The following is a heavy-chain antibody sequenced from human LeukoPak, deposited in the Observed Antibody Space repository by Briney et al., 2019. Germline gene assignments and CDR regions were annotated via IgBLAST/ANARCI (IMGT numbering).Heavy chain of an antibody. CDR3: AKDRGGSYAGGAFDI. J-gene: IGHJ3*02. D-gene: IGHD1-26*01. CDR1: GFTFDDYG. CDR2: INWNGGST. V-gene: IGHV3-20*04. Sequence: GGSLRLSCAASGFTFDDYGMSWVRQAPGKGLEWVSGINWNGGSTGYADSVKGRFTISRDNSKNTLYLQMNSLRAEDTAVYYCAKDRGGSYAGGAFDIWGQGTMVTVSS.